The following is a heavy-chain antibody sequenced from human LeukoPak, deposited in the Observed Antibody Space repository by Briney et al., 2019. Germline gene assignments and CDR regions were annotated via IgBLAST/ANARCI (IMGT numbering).Heavy chain of an antibody. Sequence: SETLSLTCTVSGGSISSYYWSWIRQPPRKRLEWIGYIYYSGSTNYNPSLKSRVTISVDTSKNQFSLKLSSVTAADTAVYYCAREGEAGTFDYWGQGTLVTVSS. CDR3: AREGEAGTFDY. J-gene: IGHJ4*02. CDR2: IYYSGST. V-gene: IGHV4-59*01. D-gene: IGHD3-10*01. CDR1: GGSISSYY.